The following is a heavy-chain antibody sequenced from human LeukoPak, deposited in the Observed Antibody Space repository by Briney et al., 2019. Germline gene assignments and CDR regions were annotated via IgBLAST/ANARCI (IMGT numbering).Heavy chain of an antibody. J-gene: IGHJ4*02. Sequence: PSETLSLTCTVSGGSVSSTTYYWGWIRQPPGKGLEWIGSISYSVNTYYNPSLKSRVIISVDTSKNQFSLKLTSVTAADTAVYYCARLAVANSWSHFDYWGQGTLVTVAS. CDR2: ISYSVNT. CDR1: GGSVSSTTYY. D-gene: IGHD3-3*01. CDR3: ARLAVANSWSHFDY. V-gene: IGHV4-39*01.